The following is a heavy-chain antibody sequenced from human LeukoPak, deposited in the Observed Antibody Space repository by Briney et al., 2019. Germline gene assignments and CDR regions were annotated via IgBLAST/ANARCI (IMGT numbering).Heavy chain of an antibody. CDR3: AKSLGGDYGSGSYYVVFDS. Sequence: GGSLRLSCAASGFTFSIYAMHWVRQAPGKGLEWVAVISYDGSEKYHAESLMGRFTISRDNSNNTLYLQMNSLRPEDTAVYYCAKSLGGDYGSGSYYVVFDSWGQGTLVTVSS. CDR2: ISYDGSEK. J-gene: IGHJ4*02. D-gene: IGHD3-10*01. V-gene: IGHV3-30*04. CDR1: GFTFSIYA.